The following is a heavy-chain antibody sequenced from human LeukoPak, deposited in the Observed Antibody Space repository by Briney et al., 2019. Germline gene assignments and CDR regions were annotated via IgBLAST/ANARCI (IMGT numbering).Heavy chain of an antibody. J-gene: IGHJ3*02. D-gene: IGHD2-15*01. CDR2: ISGSGGST. V-gene: IGHV3-23*01. Sequence: GGSLRLSCAASGFTFSSYAMSWVRQAPGKGLVWVSAISGSGGSTYYADSVKGRFTISRDNFKNTLYLQMNSLRAEDTAVYYCALEGGSGSLNDAFDIWGQGTLVTVSS. CDR3: ALEGGSGSLNDAFDI. CDR1: GFTFSSYA.